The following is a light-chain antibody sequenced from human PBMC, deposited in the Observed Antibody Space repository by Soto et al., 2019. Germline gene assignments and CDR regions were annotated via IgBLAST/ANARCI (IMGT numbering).Light chain of an antibody. V-gene: IGLV6-57*04. Sequence: NFMLTQPHSVSESPGKTVTISCTRSSGSIASNYVQWYQQRPGSAPTTVIYEYNQKPSGVPDRFSGSIDSSSNSASLTISGLKTEDEADYYWQSCDSSNPVVFGGGTKLTVL. CDR1: SGSIASNY. J-gene: IGLJ2*01. CDR3: QSCDSSNPVV. CDR2: EYN.